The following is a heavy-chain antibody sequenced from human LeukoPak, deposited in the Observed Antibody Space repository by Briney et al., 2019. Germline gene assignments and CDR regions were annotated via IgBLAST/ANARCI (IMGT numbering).Heavy chain of an antibody. CDR2: IGSSGST. D-gene: IGHD2-2*01. J-gene: IGHJ3*01. Sequence: KPGGSLRLSCAASGFSFSDFYMSWIRQAPGKGLECVAFIGSSGSTKYADSVQGRFTISRDNTKNSLYLQMHSLRADDSALYYCATEIGVSAASFDVWGRGTMVTVSS. CDR3: ATEIGVSAASFDV. CDR1: GFSFSDFY. V-gene: IGHV3-11*01.